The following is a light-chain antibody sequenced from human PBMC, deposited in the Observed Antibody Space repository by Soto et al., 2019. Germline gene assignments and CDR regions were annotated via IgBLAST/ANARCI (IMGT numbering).Light chain of an antibody. V-gene: IGLV2-14*03. CDR2: DVS. Sequence: QSALTQPASVSGSPGQSITISCTGTSSDVGGYNYVSWYQHHPGKAPKLMIYDVSNRPSGVSNRFSGSKSDNTASLTISGLQADDEADYYGSSYTSTSTVVFGGGTKLTVL. CDR3: SSYTSTSTVV. J-gene: IGLJ2*01. CDR1: SSDVGGYNY.